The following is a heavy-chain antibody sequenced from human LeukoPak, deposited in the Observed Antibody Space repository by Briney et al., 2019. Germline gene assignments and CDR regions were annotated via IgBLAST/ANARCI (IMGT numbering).Heavy chain of an antibody. V-gene: IGHV3-21*01. CDR3: TRAFPPLRTAAAGDV. D-gene: IGHD6-13*01. Sequence: GGSLRLACTGSGFTFSDCDMNWVRQAPGKGLEWISSISGRSSHIYYADSTKGRFTISRDNAKNSLYLQMNSLRDEDTAVYYCTRAFPPLRTAAAGDVWGQGTLVTVSS. J-gene: IGHJ4*02. CDR1: GFTFSDCD. CDR2: ISGRSSHI.